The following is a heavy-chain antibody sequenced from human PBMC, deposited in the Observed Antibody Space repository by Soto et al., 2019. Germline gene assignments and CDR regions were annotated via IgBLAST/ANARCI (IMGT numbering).Heavy chain of an antibody. CDR3: ARGVPGILTGYYNPYYYGMDV. Sequence: KVSCKASGYTFTSYGISWVRQAPGQGLEWMGWISAYNGNTNYAQKLQGRVTMTTDTSTSTAYMELRSLRSDDTAVYYCARGVPGILTGYYNPYYYGMDVWGQGTTVTVSS. CDR2: ISAYNGNT. J-gene: IGHJ6*02. D-gene: IGHD3-9*01. V-gene: IGHV1-18*04. CDR1: GYTFTSYG.